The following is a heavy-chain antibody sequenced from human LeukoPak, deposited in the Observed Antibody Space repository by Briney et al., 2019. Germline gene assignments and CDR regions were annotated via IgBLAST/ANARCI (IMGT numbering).Heavy chain of an antibody. J-gene: IGHJ4*02. CDR1: GFTFSNYA. CDR2: ITSNGGST. CDR3: ARGGSSSGLDY. V-gene: IGHV3-64*01. D-gene: IGHD6-6*01. Sequence: SGGSLRLSCAASGFTFSNYAMHWVRQAPGKGLEYVSAITSNGGSTYYANSLKGRFTVSRDNSKNTLYLQVSSLRTEDMAVYYCARGGSSSGLDYWGQGTLVTVSS.